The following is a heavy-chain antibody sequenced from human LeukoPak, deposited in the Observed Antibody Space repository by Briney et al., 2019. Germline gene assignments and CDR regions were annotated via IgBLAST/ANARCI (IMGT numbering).Heavy chain of an antibody. CDR3: ARSVDTAMVGYYYYYMDV. CDR1: GGSISSYY. CDR2: IYYSGST. V-gene: IGHV4-59*08. J-gene: IGHJ6*03. Sequence: SETLSLTCTVSGGSISSYYWSWIRQPPGKGLEWIGYIYYSGSTNYNPSLKSRVIISVDTSKNQFSLKLSSVTAADTAVYYCARSVDTAMVGYYYYYMDVWGKGTTVTVSS. D-gene: IGHD5-18*01.